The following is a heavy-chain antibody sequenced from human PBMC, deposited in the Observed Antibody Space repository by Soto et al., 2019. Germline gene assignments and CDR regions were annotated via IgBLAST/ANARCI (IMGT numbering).Heavy chain of an antibody. CDR2: FDPEDGET. J-gene: IGHJ6*02. CDR3: ATSSGITGTTRYYGMDV. D-gene: IGHD1-7*01. V-gene: IGHV1-24*01. Sequence: ASVKVSCKVSGYTLTELSMHWVRQAPGKGLEWMGGFDPEDGETIYAQKFQGRVTMTEDTSTDTAYMELSSLRSEDTAVYYCATSSGITGTTRYYGMDVWGQGTTVTVSS. CDR1: GYTLTELS.